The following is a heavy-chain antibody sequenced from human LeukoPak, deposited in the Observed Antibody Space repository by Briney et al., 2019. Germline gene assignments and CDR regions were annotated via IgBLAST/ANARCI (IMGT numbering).Heavy chain of an antibody. CDR1: GASISSGDYY. CDR2: IHYSGST. D-gene: IGHD6-6*01. CDR3: ARVGSSSFFDY. V-gene: IGHV4-31*03. Sequence: SQTLSLTCTVSGASISSGDYYWTWIRQHPGKGLEWMGYIHYSGSTYYNPSLKSRLTISVATSKNQFSLRLSSVTAADTAVYYCARVGSSSFFDYWGQGTLVTVSS. J-gene: IGHJ4*02.